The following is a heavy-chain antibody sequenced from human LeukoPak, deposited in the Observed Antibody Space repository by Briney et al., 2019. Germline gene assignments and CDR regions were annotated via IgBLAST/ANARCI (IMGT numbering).Heavy chain of an antibody. D-gene: IGHD2-15*01. CDR3: VKDSKRSLY. J-gene: IGHJ4*02. Sequence: PGGSLRLSCAASGFTLSGNWMHWVRQAPGKGLVWVSRINSDGSSTSYADSVKGRFTISRDNAKNTLYLQMNSLRAEDTAVYYCVKDSKRSLYWGQGTLVTVSS. CDR2: INSDGSST. V-gene: IGHV3-74*01. CDR1: GFTLSGNW.